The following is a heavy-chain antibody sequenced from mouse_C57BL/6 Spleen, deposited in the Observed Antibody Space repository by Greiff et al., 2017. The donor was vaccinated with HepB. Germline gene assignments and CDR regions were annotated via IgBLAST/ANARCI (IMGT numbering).Heavy chain of an antibody. V-gene: IGHV5-16*01. J-gene: IGHJ1*03. Sequence: EVHLVESEGGLVQPGSSMKLSCTASGFTFSDYYMAWVRQVPEKGLEWVANINYDGSSTYYLDSLKSRFIISRDNAKNILYLQMSSLKSEDTATYYCARGTTVVDWYFDVWGTGTTVTVSS. CDR2: INYDGSST. D-gene: IGHD1-1*01. CDR1: GFTFSDYY. CDR3: ARGTTVVDWYFDV.